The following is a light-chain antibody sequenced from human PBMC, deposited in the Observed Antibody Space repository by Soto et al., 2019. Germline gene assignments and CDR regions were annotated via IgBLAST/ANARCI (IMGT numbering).Light chain of an antibody. V-gene: IGKV3-20*01. CDR2: ASS. J-gene: IGKJ5*01. Sequence: ETVLTQSPGTLSLSPGERATLSCRASQSVSGSRLAWYHQKPGQAPRLLIYASSNRATGIPDRFSGSASGTDFTLTINRLEPEDFAVYYCQLYGISPHFGQGTRLEIK. CDR1: QSVSGSR. CDR3: QLYGISPH.